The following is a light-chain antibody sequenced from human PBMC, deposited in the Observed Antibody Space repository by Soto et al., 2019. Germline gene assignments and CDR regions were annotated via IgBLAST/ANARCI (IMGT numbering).Light chain of an antibody. CDR3: HQRQSWPRT. Sequence: EIVLTHSPGTLSLSPGERATLSFSSSQSVSSSYLAWYQQKPGQAPRLLIYQTSIRAAGIPARFSASGTGTDFTLTISDVQPEDFAVYYCHQRQSWPRTFGQGTKVDIK. CDR2: QTS. J-gene: IGKJ1*01. CDR1: QSVSSSY. V-gene: IGKV3D-20*02.